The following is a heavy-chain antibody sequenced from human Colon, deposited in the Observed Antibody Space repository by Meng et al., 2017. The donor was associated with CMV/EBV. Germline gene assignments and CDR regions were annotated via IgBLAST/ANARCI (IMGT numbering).Heavy chain of an antibody. J-gene: IGHJ5*02. CDR2: AHFSGST. V-gene: IGHV4-31*02. CDR3: ARGFGAASLSWFDP. Sequence: SHVSFSSGGYYWSWLRLRPGLGLEWIGYAHFSGSTYYNPSLESRVTISVDTSKNQFSLQLRSMTAADAATYFCARGFGAASLSWFDPWGQGTLVTVSS. D-gene: IGHD4/OR15-4a*01. CDR1: HVSFSSGGYY.